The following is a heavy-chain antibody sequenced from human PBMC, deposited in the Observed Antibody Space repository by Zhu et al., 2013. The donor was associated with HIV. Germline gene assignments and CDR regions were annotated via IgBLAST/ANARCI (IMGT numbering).Heavy chain of an antibody. Sequence: WVRQAPGQGLEWMGWISAHTGNTNYAQKVQGRVTMTTDTSTSTAYMDLRSLRSDDTAVYYCARVAPSDYYYYMDVWGKGTTVTVSS. CDR3: ARVAPSDYYYYMDV. CDR2: ISAHTGNT. V-gene: IGHV1-18*01. J-gene: IGHJ6*03.